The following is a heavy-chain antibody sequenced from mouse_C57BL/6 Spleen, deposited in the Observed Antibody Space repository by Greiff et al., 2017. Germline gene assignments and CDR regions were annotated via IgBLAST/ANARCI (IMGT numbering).Heavy chain of an antibody. D-gene: IGHD1-1*01. J-gene: IGHJ2*01. CDR1: GFTFSSYA. Sequence: DVQLQESGGGLVKPGGSLKLSCAASGFTFSSYAMSWVRQTPEKRLEWVATISDGGSYTYYPDNVKGRFTISRDNAKNNLYLQMSHLKSEDTAMYYCARDPYYYGSSLDYWGQGTTLTVSS. CDR2: ISDGGSYT. V-gene: IGHV5-4*01. CDR3: ARDPYYYGSSLDY.